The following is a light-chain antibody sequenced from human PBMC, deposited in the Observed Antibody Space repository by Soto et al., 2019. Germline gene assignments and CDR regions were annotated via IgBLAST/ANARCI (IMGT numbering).Light chain of an antibody. J-gene: IGLJ3*02. CDR1: SSDVGGDKF. CDR2: EVT. Sequence: QSALTQPPSASGSPGQSVTISCTGTSSDVGGDKFVSWYQQHPGKAPKLMIYEVTKRPSGVPDRFSGSKSGNTASLTVSGLQAEDEADYYCQAYDYSLTASVFGGGTKLTVL. V-gene: IGLV2-8*01. CDR3: QAYDYSLTASV.